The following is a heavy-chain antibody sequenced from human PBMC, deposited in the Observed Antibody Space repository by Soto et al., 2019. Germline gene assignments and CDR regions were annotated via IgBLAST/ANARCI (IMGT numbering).Heavy chain of an antibody. D-gene: IGHD3-16*01. Sequence: QVQLVQSGAEVKNPGASVKVSCKASGYTFTRYGIGWARQAPGQGLEWMGWINTYNGNTNYAQNVQGRVTLTTDTSTSTDDMELRSLRSNDPAIYYCAMVDVYVTPSPQDVWGQGTTVIVSS. CDR2: INTYNGNT. V-gene: IGHV1-18*01. CDR1: GYTFTRYG. J-gene: IGHJ6*02. CDR3: AMVDVYVTPSPQDV.